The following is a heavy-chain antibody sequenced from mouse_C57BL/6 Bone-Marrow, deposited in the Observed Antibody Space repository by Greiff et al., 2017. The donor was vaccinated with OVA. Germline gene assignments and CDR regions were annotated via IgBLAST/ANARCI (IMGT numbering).Heavy chain of an antibody. CDR1: GFSLTSYG. J-gene: IGHJ3*01. D-gene: IGHD1-1*01. Sequence: QVQLKASGPGLVQPSQSLSITCTVSGFSLTSYGVHWVRQPPGKGLEWLGVIWSGGSTDYNAAFISRLSISKDNSKSQVFFKMNSLHADDTAIYYCAPYGSTPAWFGYWGQGTLVTVSA. CDR2: IWSGGST. V-gene: IGHV2-4*01. CDR3: APYGSTPAWFGY.